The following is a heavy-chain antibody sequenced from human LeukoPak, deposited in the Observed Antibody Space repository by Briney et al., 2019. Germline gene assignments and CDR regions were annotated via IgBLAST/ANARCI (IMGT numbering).Heavy chain of an antibody. J-gene: IGHJ4*02. D-gene: IGHD1-26*01. CDR1: GFTCSSYS. CDR2: ISTSTTTI. Sequence: GGSLRLSCEASGFTCSSYSMNWVRQAPGKGLEWISYISTSTTTIYYANSVKGRFTISRDNAKKSLYLQMNSLRVEDTGVYYCASWGEGALDNWGQGTLVTVSS. CDR3: ASWGEGALDN. V-gene: IGHV3-48*01.